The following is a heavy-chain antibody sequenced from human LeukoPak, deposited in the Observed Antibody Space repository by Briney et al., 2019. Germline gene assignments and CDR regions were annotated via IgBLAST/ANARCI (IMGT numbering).Heavy chain of an antibody. V-gene: IGHV4-39*01. CDR1: GGSISSSTYY. CDR2: KYYSGNS. CDR3: ARLYYYYGLDV. Sequence: PSETLSLTCTVSGGSISSSTYYRGWIRQPPGKGLELIGSKYYSGNSYYNPSLKSRVSISVDTSKNQFSLKLSSVTAADTAVYYCARLYYYYGLDVWGQGTTVTVSS. J-gene: IGHJ6*02.